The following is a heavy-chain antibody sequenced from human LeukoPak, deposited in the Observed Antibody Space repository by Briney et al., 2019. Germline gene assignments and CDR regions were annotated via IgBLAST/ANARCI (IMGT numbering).Heavy chain of an antibody. CDR1: GFTFSSYA. V-gene: IGHV3-23*01. Sequence: GGSLRLSCAASGFTFSSYAMSWVRQAPGKGLEWVSAIGGSGGSTYYADSVKGRFTISRDNSKNTLYLQMNSLRAEDTAVYYCAALITTSNDAFDIWGQGTMVTVSS. J-gene: IGHJ3*02. CDR2: IGGSGGST. CDR3: AALITTSNDAFDI. D-gene: IGHD3-22*01.